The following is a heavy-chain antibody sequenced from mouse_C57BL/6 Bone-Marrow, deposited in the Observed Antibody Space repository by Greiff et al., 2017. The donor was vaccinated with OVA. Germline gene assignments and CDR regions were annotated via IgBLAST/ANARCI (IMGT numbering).Heavy chain of an antibody. CDR3: ARGATVRDY. CDR2: IYPSDSET. J-gene: IGHJ2*01. CDR1: GYTFTSYW. Sequence: QVQLQQPGAELVRPGSSVKLSCKASGYTFTSYWMDWVKQRPGQGLEWIGNIYPSDSETHYNQKFTDKATLTVDNSSSTAYMQLSSLTSEDSAVYYCARGATVRDYWGQGTTLTVSS. V-gene: IGHV1-61*01. D-gene: IGHD1-1*01.